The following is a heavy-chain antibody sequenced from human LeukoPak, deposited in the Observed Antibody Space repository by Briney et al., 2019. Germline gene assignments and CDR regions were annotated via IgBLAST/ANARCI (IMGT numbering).Heavy chain of an antibody. V-gene: IGHV1-2*02. CDR3: ARAGSITMIHWAFDI. Sequence: ASVKVSCKASGYTFTDYYMHWVRQAPGQGPEWMGWINPNSGDTHYPQKFQGRVTMTRDTSASTVYMELSSLRSADTAIYYCARAGSITMIHWAFDIWGQGTVVTVSS. CDR2: INPNSGDT. J-gene: IGHJ3*02. D-gene: IGHD3-22*01. CDR1: GYTFTDYY.